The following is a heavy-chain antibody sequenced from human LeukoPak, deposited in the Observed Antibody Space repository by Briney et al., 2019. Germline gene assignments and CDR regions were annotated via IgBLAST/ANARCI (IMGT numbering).Heavy chain of an antibody. D-gene: IGHD2-21*02. V-gene: IGHV7-4-1*02. J-gene: IGHJ5*02. CDR2: INTNTGNP. CDR1: GYTFRSYA. Sequence: ASVKVSCNASGYTFRSYAMNWVRQAPGQGLEWMGWINTNTGNPTYAQGFTGRFVFSLDTSVSTAYLQISSLKAEDTAVYYCARDRALCGGDCYSRRWFDPWGQGTLVTVSS. CDR3: ARDRALCGGDCYSRRWFDP.